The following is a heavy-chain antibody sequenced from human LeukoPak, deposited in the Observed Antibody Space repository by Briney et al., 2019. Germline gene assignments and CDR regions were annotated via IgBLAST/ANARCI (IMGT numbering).Heavy chain of an antibody. CDR3: AREDRNYYDSSGYYYLNYYYYDGMDV. J-gene: IGHJ6*02. D-gene: IGHD3-22*01. V-gene: IGHV4-34*01. Sequence: SETLSLTCAVYGGSFSGYYWSWIRQPPGKGLEWIGEINHSGSTNYNPSLKSRVTISVDTSKNQFSLKLSSVTAADTAVYYCAREDRNYYDSSGYYYLNYYYYDGMDVWGQGTTVTVSS. CDR1: GGSFSGYY. CDR2: INHSGST.